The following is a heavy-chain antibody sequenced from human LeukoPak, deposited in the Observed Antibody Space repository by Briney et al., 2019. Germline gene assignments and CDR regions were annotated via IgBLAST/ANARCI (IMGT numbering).Heavy chain of an antibody. CDR3: ARGNMVRGVIIKDY. D-gene: IGHD3-10*01. J-gene: IGHJ4*02. CDR2: INPNSGGT. V-gene: IGHV1-2*02. CDR1: GYTFTGYY. Sequence: ASVKVSCKASGYTFTGYYMHWVRQAPGQGLEWMGWINPNSGGTNYAQKFQGRVTMTRDTSISTAYMELSSLRSEDTAVYYCARGNMVRGVIIKDYWGQGTLVTVSS.